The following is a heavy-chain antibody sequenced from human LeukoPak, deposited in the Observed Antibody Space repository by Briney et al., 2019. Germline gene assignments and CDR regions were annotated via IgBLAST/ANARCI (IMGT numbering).Heavy chain of an antibody. V-gene: IGHV1-8*02. CDR1: GYTFTSYG. CDR2: VNPNSANT. CDR3: AAVAGLGNAFDI. D-gene: IGHD6-19*01. Sequence: ASVKVSCKASGYTFTSYGINWVRQATGQGLEWMGWVNPNSANTGYAQKFQGRVTMTRDTSISTAYMELSRLRSDDTAVYYCAAVAGLGNAFDIWGQGTMVTVSS. J-gene: IGHJ3*02.